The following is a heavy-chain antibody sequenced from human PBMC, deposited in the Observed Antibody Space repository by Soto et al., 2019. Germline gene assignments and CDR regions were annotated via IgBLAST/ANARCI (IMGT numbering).Heavy chain of an antibody. Sequence: PSETLSLTCTVSGGSVSRSNCYWGWIRQPPGKGLEWIGSIYYTWSTYYNPSLKSRVTISVDTSKHQFSLNLSAMTATDTAVYYCARLAKMATNLGGYYYYAMYLWGQGTTVTVSS. J-gene: IGHJ6*01. CDR2: IYYTWST. CDR1: GGSVSRSNCY. V-gene: IGHV4-39*01. D-gene: IGHD5-12*01. CDR3: ARLAKMATNLGGYYYYAMYL.